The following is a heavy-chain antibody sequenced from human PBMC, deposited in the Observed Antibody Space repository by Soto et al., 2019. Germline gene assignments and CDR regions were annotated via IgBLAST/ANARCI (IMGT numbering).Heavy chain of an antibody. CDR2: ISSSSSYT. J-gene: IGHJ4*02. D-gene: IGHD3-22*01. CDR3: ARVYYDSSGYYYFDY. CDR1: GFTFSDYY. V-gene: IGHV3-11*06. Sequence: GGSLRLSCAASGFTFSDYYMSWIRQAPGKGLEWVSYISSSSSYTNYADSVKGRFTISRDNAKNSLYLQMNSLRAEDTAVYYCARVYYDSSGYYYFDYWGQGTLVTVSS.